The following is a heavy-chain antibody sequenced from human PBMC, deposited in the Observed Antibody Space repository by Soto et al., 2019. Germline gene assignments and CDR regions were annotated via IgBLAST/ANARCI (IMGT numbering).Heavy chain of an antibody. CDR3: VRYPRSVGGSYRPDY. J-gene: IGHJ4*02. CDR1: GFTLGSYW. Sequence: HGGSLGLSRAASGFTLGSYWMHWVRQVPEKGLVWVSRINSDGSITNYADAVKGRFTISRDNVKNTLYLQMNSLRAEDTAVYYCVRYPRSVGGSYRPDYWGQGTLVTVSS. D-gene: IGHD3-16*02. CDR2: INSDGSIT. V-gene: IGHV3-74*01.